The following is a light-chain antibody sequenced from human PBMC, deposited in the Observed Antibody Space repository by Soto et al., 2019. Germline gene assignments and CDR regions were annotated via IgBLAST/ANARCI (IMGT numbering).Light chain of an antibody. V-gene: IGLV2-14*01. Sequence: QSALTQPASVSGSPGQSITISCTGTSSDVGRYNYVSWYQQHPGKAPKLMIFEVTDRPSGVSDRFSGSKSGNTASLTISGLQAEDEADYFCSAYTVSRTYVFGTGTKVTVL. CDR1: SSDVGRYNY. J-gene: IGLJ1*01. CDR2: EVT. CDR3: SAYTVSRTYV.